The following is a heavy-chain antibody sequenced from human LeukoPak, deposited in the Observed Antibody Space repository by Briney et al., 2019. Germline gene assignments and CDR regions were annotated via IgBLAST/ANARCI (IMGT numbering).Heavy chain of an antibody. CDR3: AGDVGWYRFDP. J-gene: IGHJ5*02. CDR2: IKPDGTEK. Sequence: GGSLRLSCVASGVSFSGNWMSWVRQAPGKGLEWVANIKPDGTEKNYVDSVKGRSTISIDNAKTSLYLQMTSLRPEDTALSYCAGDVGWYRFDPWGQGTLVTASS. V-gene: IGHV3-7*03. CDR1: GVSFSGNW. D-gene: IGHD6-19*01.